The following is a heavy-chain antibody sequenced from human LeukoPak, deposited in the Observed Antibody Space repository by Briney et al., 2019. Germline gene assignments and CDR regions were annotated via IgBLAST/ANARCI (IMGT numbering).Heavy chain of an antibody. V-gene: IGHV4-30-4*08. J-gene: IGHJ4*02. CDR3: ARLDAFWSGSS. CDR2: IYYSGST. Sequence: SETLSLTCTVSGGSISSGDYYGSWIRQPPGRGLEGIGYIYYSGSTYYNPSLKSRVTISVDTSKNQFSLKLSSVTAADTAVYYCARLDAFWSGSSCGQRTLVTVSS. CDR1: GGSISSGDYY. D-gene: IGHD3-3*01.